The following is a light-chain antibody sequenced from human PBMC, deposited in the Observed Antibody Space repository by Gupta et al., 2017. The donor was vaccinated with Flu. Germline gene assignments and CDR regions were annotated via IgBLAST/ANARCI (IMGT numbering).Light chain of an antibody. CDR2: QDN. CDR1: KLGDKY. J-gene: IGLJ1*01. CDR3: QAWDTSAYV. V-gene: IGLV3-1*01. Sequence: SFELTQPPSVSVSPGQTASITCSGDKLGDKYVCWYQQKPGQSPLLVIYQDNKRPSGIPERFSGSNPGNTATLTISGTQAMDEADYYCQAWDTSAYVFGTGTKVTVL.